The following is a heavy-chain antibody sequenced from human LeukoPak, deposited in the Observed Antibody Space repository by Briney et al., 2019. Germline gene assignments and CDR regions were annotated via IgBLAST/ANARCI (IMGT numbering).Heavy chain of an antibody. CDR1: GYTFTSYA. J-gene: IGHJ3*02. V-gene: IGHV1-3*03. D-gene: IGHD3-10*01. CDR2: INAGNGNT. CDR3: ARGSPTHFYGSGTFYKSRGQLNT. Sequence: ASVKVSCKASGYTFTSYAMHWVRQAPGQRLEWMGWINAGNGNTKYSQEFQGRVTITRDTSASTAYMELSSLRSEDMAVYYCARGSPTHFYGSGTFYKSRGQLNTWGQGTMVTVSS.